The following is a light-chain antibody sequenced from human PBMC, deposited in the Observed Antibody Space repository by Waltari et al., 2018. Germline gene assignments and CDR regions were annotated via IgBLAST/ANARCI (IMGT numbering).Light chain of an antibody. CDR2: AAS. CDR3: QQYNDWPPFT. J-gene: IGKJ3*01. CDR1: QSVGSN. V-gene: IGKV3-15*01. Sequence: EIVMTQSPATLSVSPGERAALSCRDSQSVGSNLAWYQQKPGQAPRLLIYAASTRATGIPARFSGSGSGTQFTLTITSLESEDFAVYYCQQYNDWPPFTFGPGTKVDIK.